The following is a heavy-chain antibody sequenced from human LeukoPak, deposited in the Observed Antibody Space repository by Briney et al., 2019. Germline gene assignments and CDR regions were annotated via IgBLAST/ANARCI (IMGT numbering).Heavy chain of an antibody. J-gene: IGHJ4*02. CDR1: GYTFTGYY. CDR3: ARDGGIGGSWVDY. CDR2: INPNSGGT. V-gene: IGHV1-2*06. Sequence: ASVKVSCKASGYTFTGYYMHWVRQAPGQGLEWMGRINPNSGGTNYAQKFQGRVTMTRDTSISTAYMELSRLRSDDTAVYYCARDGGIGGSWVDYWGQGTLVTVSS. D-gene: IGHD3-16*01.